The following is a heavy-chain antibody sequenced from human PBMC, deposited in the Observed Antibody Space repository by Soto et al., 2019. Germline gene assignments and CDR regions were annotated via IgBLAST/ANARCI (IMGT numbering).Heavy chain of an antibody. CDR2: ISGGGGSA. J-gene: IGHJ4*02. CDR1: GVTFSSYA. CDR3: AKVGSSWYSHFDY. Sequence: EVLLLESGGGLVQPGGSLRLSCAASGVTFSSYAMNWVRQTPGKGLEWVSIISGGGGSAYYADSVKGRFSISRDNSKNTLYLQMNSLRAEDTAVYYCAKVGSSWYSHFDYWGQGTLVTVSS. V-gene: IGHV3-23*01. D-gene: IGHD6-13*01.